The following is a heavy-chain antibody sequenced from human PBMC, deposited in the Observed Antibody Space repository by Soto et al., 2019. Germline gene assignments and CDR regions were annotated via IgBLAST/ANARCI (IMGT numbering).Heavy chain of an antibody. J-gene: IGHJ4*02. D-gene: IGHD3-22*01. CDR3: AKNPGYYYDSTVYHFDY. CDR2: ISYGGGTT. CDR1: EFTFSNYA. Sequence: QPGGSLRLSCAASEFTFSNYAMSWARQAPGKGLEWVSAISYGGGTTYYADSVKGRFTISRDNSKNTLYLQMNSLRAEDTAVYYCAKNPGYYYDSTVYHFDYWGKGTLFTLSS. V-gene: IGHV3-23*01.